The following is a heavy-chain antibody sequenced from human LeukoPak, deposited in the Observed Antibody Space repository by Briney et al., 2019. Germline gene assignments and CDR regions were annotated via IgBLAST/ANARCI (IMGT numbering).Heavy chain of an antibody. Sequence: ASVKVSCKTSGYSFTRFNINWVRQAPGQGLEWMGWIDPDTGGTEYAQKFQGRVTMTRDTSINTAYMELNSLRSDDTALYYCARSRPWLTWFDPWGQGTLVTVSS. D-gene: IGHD5-12*01. J-gene: IGHJ5*02. V-gene: IGHV1-2*02. CDR2: IDPDTGGT. CDR1: GYSFTRFN. CDR3: ARSRPWLTWFDP.